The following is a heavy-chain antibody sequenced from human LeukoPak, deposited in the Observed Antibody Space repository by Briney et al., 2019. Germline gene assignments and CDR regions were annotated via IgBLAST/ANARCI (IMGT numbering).Heavy chain of an antibody. Sequence: PGGSLRLSCAASGFTFSSYNINWVRQAPGKGLEWVSSISSSSDYIYYADSVKGRFTISRDNAKNSLYLQMNSLRGEDTAVYYCARRVATKPKYCFDYWGQGSLVTVSS. CDR2: ISSSSDYI. CDR3: ARRVATKPKYCFDY. J-gene: IGHJ4*02. V-gene: IGHV3-21*04. D-gene: IGHD5-24*01. CDR1: GFTFSSYN.